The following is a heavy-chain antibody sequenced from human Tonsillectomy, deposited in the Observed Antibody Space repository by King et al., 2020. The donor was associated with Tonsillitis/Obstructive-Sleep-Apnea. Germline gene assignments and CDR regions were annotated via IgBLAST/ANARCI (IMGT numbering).Heavy chain of an antibody. CDR3: ARSGLEWLVDAFDI. J-gene: IGHJ3*02. CDR2: IYYSGST. V-gene: IGHV4-59*08. CDR1: GGSISSYY. D-gene: IGHD3-3*01. Sequence: QLQESGPGLVKPSETLSLTCTVSGGSISSYYWSWIRQPPGKGLEWIGYIYYSGSTNYNPSLKSRVTISVDTSKNQFSLKLSSVTAADTAVYYCARSGLEWLVDAFDIWGQGTMVTVSS.